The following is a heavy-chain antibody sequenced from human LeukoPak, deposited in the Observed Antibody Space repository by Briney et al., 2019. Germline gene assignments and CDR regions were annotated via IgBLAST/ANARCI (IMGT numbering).Heavy chain of an antibody. CDR1: GFTFSNYW. Sequence: GGSLRLSCAASGFTFSNYWMNWVRQAPGKGLEWVANVNRDGGEKYYMDSVKGRFTISRDNTKNSLYLHMSSLRADDTAVYYGATYFLNGGDSNWYDRWGQGTLVTV. CDR3: ATYFLNGGDSNWYDR. D-gene: IGHD3-16*01. V-gene: IGHV3-7*01. CDR2: VNRDGGEK. J-gene: IGHJ5*02.